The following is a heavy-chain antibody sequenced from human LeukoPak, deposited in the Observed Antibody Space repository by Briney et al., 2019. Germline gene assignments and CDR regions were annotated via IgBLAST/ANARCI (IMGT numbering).Heavy chain of an antibody. CDR1: GYTFSGYY. CDR2: INPNGGGT. V-gene: IGHV1-2*02. D-gene: IGHD1-26*01. Sequence: ASVKVSCKASGYTFSGYYIHWVRQAPGQGLEWMGWINPNGGGTNYAQKFQGRVTMTRDTSISTAYMELTKLTSDDMAVYYCARDYASGGSYFNAFDIWGQGTKVTVSS. J-gene: IGHJ3*02. CDR3: ARDYASGGSYFNAFDI.